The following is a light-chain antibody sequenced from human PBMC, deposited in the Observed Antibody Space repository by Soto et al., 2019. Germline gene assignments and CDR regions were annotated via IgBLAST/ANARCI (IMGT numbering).Light chain of an antibody. V-gene: IGKV3-20*01. CDR1: QSVSSY. Sequence: EIVLTQSPGTLSLSPGERATLSCRASQSVSSYLAWYQQKPGQAPRLLIYGASNRATGIPDRFSGSGSGTDFTLTISRLEPEDFAVYYCHMYGGSAITFGGGTKVDIK. CDR2: GAS. J-gene: IGKJ4*01. CDR3: HMYGGSAIT.